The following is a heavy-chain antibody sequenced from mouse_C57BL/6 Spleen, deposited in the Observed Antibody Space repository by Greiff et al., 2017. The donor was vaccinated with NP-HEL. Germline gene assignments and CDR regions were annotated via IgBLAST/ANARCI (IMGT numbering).Heavy chain of an antibody. CDR2: IYPGSGNT. Sequence: QVQLQQSGAELVRPGASVKLSCKASGYTFTDYYINWVKQRPGQGLEWIARIYPGSGNTYYNEKFKGKATLTAEKSSSTAYMQLRSLTSEDSAVYFCAREDSSGRFAYWGQGTLVTVSA. CDR3: AREDSSGRFAY. CDR1: GYTFTDYY. J-gene: IGHJ3*01. V-gene: IGHV1-76*01. D-gene: IGHD3-2*02.